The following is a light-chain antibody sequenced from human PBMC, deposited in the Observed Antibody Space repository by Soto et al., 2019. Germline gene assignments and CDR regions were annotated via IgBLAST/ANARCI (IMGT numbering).Light chain of an antibody. CDR2: GAS. V-gene: IGKV3-15*01. Sequence: EIVMTQSPATLSVSPGERATLSCRASQSVRSNLAWYQQKPGQAPRLLIYGASTRATGIPARFSGSGSGTDFTRTISSLQSEDFAVYYCQQYHVSPPDTFGQGTKVDIK. CDR1: QSVRSN. J-gene: IGKJ2*01. CDR3: QQYHVSPPDT.